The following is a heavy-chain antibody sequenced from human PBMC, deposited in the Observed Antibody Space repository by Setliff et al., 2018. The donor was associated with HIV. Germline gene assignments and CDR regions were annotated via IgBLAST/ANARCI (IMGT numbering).Heavy chain of an antibody. J-gene: IGHJ3*02. D-gene: IGHD2-2*01. CDR2: IYYSGGT. V-gene: IGHV4-31*03. CDR1: GGSITSGGFY. CDR3: ARGDAMTSLGAFDI. Sequence: PSETLSLTCTDSGGSITSGGFYWSWIRQYPQKGLERIGYIYYSGGTYYNPSLKSRVTMSVDTSKNQFSLKLSSVTAADTAVYYCARGDAMTSLGAFDIWGQGTMVTVSS.